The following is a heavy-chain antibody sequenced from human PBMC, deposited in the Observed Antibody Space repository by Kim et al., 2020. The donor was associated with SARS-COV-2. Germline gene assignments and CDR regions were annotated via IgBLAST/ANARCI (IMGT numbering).Heavy chain of an antibody. J-gene: IGHJ3*02. CDR1: GFTVSSNY. Sequence: GGSLRLSCAASGFTVSSNYMSWVRQAPGKGLEWVSVIYSGGSTYYADSVKGRFTISRDNSKNTLYLQMNSLRAEDTAVYYCARASYDYVWGSSDAFDIWGQGTMVTVSS. CDR2: IYSGGST. D-gene: IGHD3-16*01. CDR3: ARASYDYVWGSSDAFDI. V-gene: IGHV3-53*01.